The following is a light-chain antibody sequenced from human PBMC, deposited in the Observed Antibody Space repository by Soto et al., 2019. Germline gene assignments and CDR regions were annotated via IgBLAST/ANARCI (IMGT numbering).Light chain of an antibody. CDR1: QSVGRNY. CDR2: GAS. J-gene: IGKJ4*01. CDR3: QQYASSPLT. Sequence: EIVLTQSPGTLSLSPGERATLSCRASQSVGRNYLAWYQQKPGQAPRLLIYGASSRATGIPDRFSGSGSGTDFTLTFSRREPEEFAVYYCQQYASSPLTFGGGTRVEIK. V-gene: IGKV3-20*01.